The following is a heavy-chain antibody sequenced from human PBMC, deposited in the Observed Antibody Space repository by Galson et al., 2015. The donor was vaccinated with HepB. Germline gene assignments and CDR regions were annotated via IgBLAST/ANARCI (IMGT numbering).Heavy chain of an antibody. CDR2: IFPGGSET. D-gene: IGHD3-22*01. Sequence: SGGAAEKLRETLKTSCQGSGYSLTSYRISSVRQMPGKALVWMAIIFPGGSETRYPPTYQRALTISVDRSNSIAYLQWSTLKAADTAMYYCARLGAPYERSGYSKIWFDPWGEGTLVTVSS. V-gene: IGHV5-51*03. J-gene: IGHJ5*02. CDR3: ARLGAPYERSGYSKIWFDP. CDR1: GYSLTSYR.